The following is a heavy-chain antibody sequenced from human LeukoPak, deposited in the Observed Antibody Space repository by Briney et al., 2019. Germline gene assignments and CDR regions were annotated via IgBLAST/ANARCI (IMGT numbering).Heavy chain of an antibody. CDR2: LYSSGTT. J-gene: IGHJ3*02. V-gene: IGHV3-53*01. CDR1: GFTVSSSY. CDR3: ARGRRALDAFDI. D-gene: IGHD3-3*02. Sequence: GGSLRLSCAASGFTVSSSYMSWVRQAPGKGLEWVSVLYSSGTTYYADSVKARFTISKDNSKNTLYLQMNSLRAEDTAVYYCARGRRALDAFDIWGQGTMVTVSS.